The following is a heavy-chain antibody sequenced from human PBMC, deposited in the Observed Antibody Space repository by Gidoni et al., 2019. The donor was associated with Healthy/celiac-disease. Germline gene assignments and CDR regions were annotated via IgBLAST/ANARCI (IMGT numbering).Heavy chain of an antibody. D-gene: IGHD3-22*01. V-gene: IGHV3-23*01. J-gene: IGHJ4*02. CDR1: GFTFSSYA. CDR3: AKEYYYDSSGYYYGSYFDY. CDR2: ISGSGGST. Sequence: EVQLLESGGGLVQPGGSLRLSCAASGFTFSSYAMSWVRQAPGKGLEWVSAISGSGGSTYYADSVKGRFTISRDNSKNTLYLQMNSLRAEDTAVYYCAKEYYYDSSGYYYGSYFDYWGQGTLVTVSS.